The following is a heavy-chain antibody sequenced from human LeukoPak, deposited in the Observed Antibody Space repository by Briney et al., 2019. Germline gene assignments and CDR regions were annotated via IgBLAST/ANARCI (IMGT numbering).Heavy chain of an antibody. CDR3: ARVSYYYDSNYNWFDP. CDR2: IYSGGST. J-gene: IGHJ5*02. CDR1: GFTVSSNY. V-gene: IGHV3-53*01. Sequence: PGGSLRLSCAASGFTVSSNYMSWVRQAPGKGLEWVSVIYSGGSTYYADSVKGRFTISRDNSKNTLYLRMNSLRAEDTAVYYCARVSYYYDSNYNWFDPWGQGTLVTVSS. D-gene: IGHD3-22*01.